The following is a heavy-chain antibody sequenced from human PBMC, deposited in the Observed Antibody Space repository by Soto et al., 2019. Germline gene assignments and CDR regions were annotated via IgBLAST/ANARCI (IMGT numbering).Heavy chain of an antibody. V-gene: IGHV3-15*01. J-gene: IGHJ4*02. CDR1: GFTFSNAW. CDR2: IKSKTDGGTT. Sequence: GGSLRLSCAASGFTFSNAWMSWVRQAPGKGLEWVGRIKSKTDGGTTDYAAPVKGRFTISRDDSKNTLYLQMNSLKTEDTAVYYCTAAYYDILTGYPTLDYWGQGTLVTVSS. D-gene: IGHD3-9*01. CDR3: TAAYYDILTGYPTLDY.